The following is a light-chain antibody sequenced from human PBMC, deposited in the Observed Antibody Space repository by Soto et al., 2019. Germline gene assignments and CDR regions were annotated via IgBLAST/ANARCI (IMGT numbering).Light chain of an antibody. V-gene: IGKV1-12*01. CDR2: AAT. J-gene: IGKJ4*01. CDR1: QDIRSW. CDR3: QQANSFPLT. Sequence: DIQMTQSPSHVSASVGDRVSITCRASQDIRSWLAWYQQRPGKAPKLLIYAATILQSGVPSRFSGSGSGTAFTLTISNLQPEDFGSYFCQQANSFPLTFGGGTKVDIK.